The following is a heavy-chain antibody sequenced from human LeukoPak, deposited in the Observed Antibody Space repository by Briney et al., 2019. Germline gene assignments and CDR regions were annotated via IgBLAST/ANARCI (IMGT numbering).Heavy chain of an antibody. D-gene: IGHD3-10*01. V-gene: IGHV4-34*01. Sequence: SETLSLTCAVYGGSFSGYYWSWIRQPPGKGLEWIWEINHSGSTNYNPSLKSRVTISVDTSKNQFSLKLSSVTAADTAVYYCARSRAFDYWGQGTLVTVFS. CDR1: GGSFSGYY. CDR2: INHSGST. J-gene: IGHJ4*02. CDR3: ARSRAFDY.